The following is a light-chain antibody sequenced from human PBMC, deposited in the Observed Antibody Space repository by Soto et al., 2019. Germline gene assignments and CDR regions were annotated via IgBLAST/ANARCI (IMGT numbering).Light chain of an antibody. J-gene: IGKJ1*01. Sequence: EIVLTQSPATLSLSPGERATLSCRASQSVSDKLAWYQQKPGQAPRLLIYHASARATGIPARFSGSGSGTEFTLTISGLQSEDFAVYYCQQYNNWPPWTFGQGTKV. CDR3: QQYNNWPPWT. V-gene: IGKV3-15*01. CDR2: HAS. CDR1: QSVSDK.